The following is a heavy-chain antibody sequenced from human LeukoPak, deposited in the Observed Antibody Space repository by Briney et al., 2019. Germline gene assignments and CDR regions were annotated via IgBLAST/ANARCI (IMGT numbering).Heavy chain of an antibody. D-gene: IGHD3-3*01. V-gene: IGHV4-34*01. Sequence: PGGSLRLSCAASGFTFGSYSMNWVRQPPGKGLEWIGEINHSGSTNYNPSLKSRVTISVDTSKNQFSLKLSSVTAADTAVYYCARVEAARGLDYWGQGTLVTVSS. CDR2: INHSGST. CDR3: ARVEAARGLDY. CDR1: GFTFGSYS. J-gene: IGHJ4*02.